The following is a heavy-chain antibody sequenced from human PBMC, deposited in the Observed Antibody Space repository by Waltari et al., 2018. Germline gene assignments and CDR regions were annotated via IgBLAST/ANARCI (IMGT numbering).Heavy chain of an antibody. D-gene: IGHD6-13*01. CDR3: ARDQAAAEYYYYYMDV. CDR1: GGSISSYY. V-gene: IGHV4-4*07. Sequence: QVQLQESGPGLVKPSETLSLTCTVSGGSISSYYWSWIRQPAGKGLEWIGRIYTSGSTNYNPSLKSRVTMSVDTSKNQFSLKLSSVTAADTAVYYCARDQAAAEYYYYYMDVWGKGTTVTISS. J-gene: IGHJ6*03. CDR2: IYTSGST.